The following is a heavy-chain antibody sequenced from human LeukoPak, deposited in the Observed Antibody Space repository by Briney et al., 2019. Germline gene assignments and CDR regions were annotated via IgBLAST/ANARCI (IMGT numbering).Heavy chain of an antibody. CDR3: ARRPYSGSSPTDY. D-gene: IGHD1-26*01. V-gene: IGHV3-21*01. J-gene: IGHJ4*02. CDR2: ISSSSSYI. Sequence: GGSLRLSCAASGFTFSSYSMNWVRQAPGKGLEWVSSISSSSSYIYYADSVKGRFTISRDNAKNSLYLQMDSLRAEDTAVYYCARRPYSGSSPTDYWGQGTLVTVSS. CDR1: GFTFSSYS.